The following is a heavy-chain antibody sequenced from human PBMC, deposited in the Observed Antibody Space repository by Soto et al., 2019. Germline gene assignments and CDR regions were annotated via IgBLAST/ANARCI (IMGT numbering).Heavy chain of an antibody. V-gene: IGHV1-8*01. CDR3: ARGVDAGVDY. CDR2: MSPSSGDT. D-gene: IGHD3-10*01. Sequence: QVQLVQSGAEVKEPGASVKVSCRASGYTFANYDINWLRQAAGQGLEWMGWMSPSSGDTGYAQKFQGRGTMTRDTYINTAYVELSSLRSEDTALYYCARGVDAGVDYWGQGTLVTVSS. CDR1: GYTFANYD. J-gene: IGHJ4*02.